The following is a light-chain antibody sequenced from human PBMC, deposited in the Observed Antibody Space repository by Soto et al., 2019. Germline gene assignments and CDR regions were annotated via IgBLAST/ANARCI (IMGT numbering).Light chain of an antibody. CDR1: QSISNW. J-gene: IGKJ4*01. Sequence: DIQMTQSPSTLSASVGDRVTITCRASQSISNWLAWYQQKPGKAPKLLIYKTSNLESGVPSRFSGSGSGTEFSLTISSLQPDDFATYYCQQYKSFSLSCGGGTRVEVK. CDR2: KTS. V-gene: IGKV1-5*03. CDR3: QQYKSFSLS.